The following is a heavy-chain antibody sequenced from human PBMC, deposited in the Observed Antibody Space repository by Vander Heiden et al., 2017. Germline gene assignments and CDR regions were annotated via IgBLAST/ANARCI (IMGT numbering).Heavy chain of an antibody. V-gene: IGHV3-30-3*01. CDR1: GFTFSSYP. CDR2: ISYDGSNK. D-gene: IGHD2-15*01. J-gene: IGHJ4*02. Sequence: QVQLLESGGGVVQPGRSLRLSCPASGFTFSSYPMHWVREAPGKGLKWVAGISYDGSNKYYADSVKGRFTISRDNSKNTLYLQMNSLRAEDTAVYYCARDGRDYASDYWGQGTLVTVSS. CDR3: ARDGRDYASDY.